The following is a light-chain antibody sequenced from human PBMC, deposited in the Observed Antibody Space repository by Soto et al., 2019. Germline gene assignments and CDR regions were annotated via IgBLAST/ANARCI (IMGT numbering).Light chain of an antibody. CDR2: AAS. J-gene: IGKJ3*01. CDR3: QQANSFPFT. V-gene: IGKV1-12*01. CDR1: QGISSW. Sequence: DIQMTQSPSSVSASVGDRVTITCRASQGISSWLACYQQKPWKAPKLLIYAASNLQSAFPSRFSGSGSGTDFTLTISGMQPEDFAIYYCQQANSFPFTFGLRTNVDIK.